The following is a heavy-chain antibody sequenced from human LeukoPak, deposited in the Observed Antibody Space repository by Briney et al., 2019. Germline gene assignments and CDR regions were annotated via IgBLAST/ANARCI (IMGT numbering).Heavy chain of an antibody. D-gene: IGHD5-12*01. Sequence: GGSLRLSCAASGFTFSSYAMTWVRQAPGKGLEWVSAISGSGGNTYYADSVKGRFTISRDNSKNTLSLQMNSLRAEDTAVYYCAKGGLLVASFGYWGQGTLVTVSS. CDR3: AKGGLLVASFGY. CDR2: ISGSGGNT. CDR1: GFTFSSYA. J-gene: IGHJ4*02. V-gene: IGHV3-23*01.